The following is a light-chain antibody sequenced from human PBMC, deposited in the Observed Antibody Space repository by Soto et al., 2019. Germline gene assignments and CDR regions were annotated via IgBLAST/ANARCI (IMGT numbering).Light chain of an antibody. V-gene: IGKV1-5*03. CDR2: RAS. J-gene: IGKJ2*01. Sequence: DIRLTQSPSTLSASVGDRVTITCRASQSISDRLAWYQQKSGKAPRLLIYRASSLENEVPSRFSGSGSGTEFTLTISSLQPDDFATYHCQQYNLYSAITFGQGTKLEI. CDR1: QSISDR. CDR3: QQYNLYSAIT.